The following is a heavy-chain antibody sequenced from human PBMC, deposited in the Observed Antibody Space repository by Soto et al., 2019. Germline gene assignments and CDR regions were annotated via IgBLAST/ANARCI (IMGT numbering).Heavy chain of an antibody. CDR3: ARRGKGSYGYAFDI. CDR1: GGSFSGYY. V-gene: IGHV4-34*01. CDR2: INHSGST. D-gene: IGHD5-18*01. Sequence: SETLSLTCAVYGGSFSGYYWSWIRQPPGKGLEWIGEINHSGSTNYNPSLKSRVTISVDTSKNQFSLKLSSVTAADTAVYYCARRGKGSYGYAFDIWGQGTMVTVSS. J-gene: IGHJ3*02.